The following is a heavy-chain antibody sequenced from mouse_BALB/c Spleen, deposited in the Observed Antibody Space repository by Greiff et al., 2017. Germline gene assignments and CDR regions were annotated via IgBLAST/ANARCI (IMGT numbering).Heavy chain of an antibody. D-gene: IGHD1-1*01. CDR2: ISTYYGDA. CDR3: ARSTTVVADY. Sequence: QVQLQQSGAKLVRPGVSVKISCKGSGYTFTDYAMHWVKQSHAKSLEWIGVISTYYGDASYNQKFKGKATMTVDKSSSTAYMELARLTSEDSAIYYCARSTTVVADYWGQGTTLTVSS. J-gene: IGHJ2*01. CDR1: GYTFTDYA. V-gene: IGHV1S137*01.